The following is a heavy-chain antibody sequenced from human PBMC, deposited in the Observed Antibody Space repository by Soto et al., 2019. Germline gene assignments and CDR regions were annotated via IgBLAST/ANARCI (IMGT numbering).Heavy chain of an antibody. J-gene: IGHJ5*02. Sequence: SETLSLTCAVYGGSFSGYYWSWIRQPPGKGLEWIGEINHSGSTNYNPSLKSRVTISVDTSKNQFSLKLSSVTAADTAVYYCARVPRAHPVVVAARWFDPWGQGTLVTVSS. CDR2: INHSGST. V-gene: IGHV4-34*01. CDR3: ARVPRAHPVVVAARWFDP. CDR1: GGSFSGYY. D-gene: IGHD2-15*01.